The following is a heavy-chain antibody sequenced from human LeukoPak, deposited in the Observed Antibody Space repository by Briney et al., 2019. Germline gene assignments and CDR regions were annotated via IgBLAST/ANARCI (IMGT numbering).Heavy chain of an antibody. Sequence: GGSLRLSCAASGFTFSSYWMSWVRQAPGKGLEWVSYISSSSSTIYYADSVKGRFTISRDNAKNSLYLQMNSLRDEDTAVYYCARDHTYSVLPYYFDYWGQGTLVTVSS. J-gene: IGHJ4*02. CDR2: ISSSSSTI. V-gene: IGHV3-48*02. CDR1: GFTFSSYW. CDR3: ARDHTYSVLPYYFDY. D-gene: IGHD2/OR15-2a*01.